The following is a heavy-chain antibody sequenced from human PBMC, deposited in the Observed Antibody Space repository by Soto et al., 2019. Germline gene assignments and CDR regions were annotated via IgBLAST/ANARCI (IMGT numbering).Heavy chain of an antibody. J-gene: IGHJ5*02. CDR1: GGSISSRGYY. CDR3: ATTNWFDP. CDR2: IYYSGST. Sequence: PSETLSLTCTVSGGSISSRGYYWGWIRQPPGKGLEWIGTIYYSGSTYYNPSLKSRVTISVDTSKNQFSLKLSSVTAADTAVYYCATTNWFDPFGKDSLLPISS. V-gene: IGHV4-39*01.